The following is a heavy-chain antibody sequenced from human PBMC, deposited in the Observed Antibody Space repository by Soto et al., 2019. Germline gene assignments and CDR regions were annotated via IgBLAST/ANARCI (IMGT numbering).Heavy chain of an antibody. CDR1: GGTFSSYA. Sequence: WASVKVSCKASGGTFSSYAISWVRQAPGQGLEWMGGIIPIFGTANYAQKFQGRVTITADKSTSTAYMELSSLRSEDTAVYYCARSVSYYDSSGYSGFGYWGQGTLVTVSS. V-gene: IGHV1-69*06. D-gene: IGHD3-22*01. CDR2: IIPIFGTA. CDR3: ARSVSYYDSSGYSGFGY. J-gene: IGHJ4*02.